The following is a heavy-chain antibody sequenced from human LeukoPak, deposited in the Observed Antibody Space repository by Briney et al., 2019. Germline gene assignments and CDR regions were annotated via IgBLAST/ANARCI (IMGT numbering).Heavy chain of an antibody. V-gene: IGHV1-58*02. CDR1: GFTFTSSA. J-gene: IGHJ4*02. D-gene: IGHD3-10*01. CDR2: IVVGSGNT. Sequence: SVKVSCKASGFTFTSSAMQWVRQARGQRLEWIGWIVVGSGNTNYAQKFQERVTITRDMSTSTAYMELSSLRSEDTAVYYCAAVGVYGSGSYYTFDYWGQGTLVTVSS. CDR3: AAVGVYGSGSYYTFDY.